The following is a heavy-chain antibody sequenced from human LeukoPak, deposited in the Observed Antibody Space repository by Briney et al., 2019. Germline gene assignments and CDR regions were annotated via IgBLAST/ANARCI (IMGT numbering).Heavy chain of an antibody. V-gene: IGHV5-51*01. Sequence: GESLKISCKGSGYSFTSYWIGWVRQMPGKGLEWMGIIYPGDSDTRYSPSFQGQVTISPDKSISPPYLQWRGLKASDRAMYFRAILPGGIVVLRAAIGDYWGQGNLGNVSS. J-gene: IGHJ4*02. CDR1: GYSFTSYW. D-gene: IGHD2-2*02. CDR2: IYPGDSDT. CDR3: AILPGGIVVLRAAIGDY.